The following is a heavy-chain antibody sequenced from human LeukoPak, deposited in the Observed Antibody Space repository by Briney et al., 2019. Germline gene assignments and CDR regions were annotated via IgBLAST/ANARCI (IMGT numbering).Heavy chain of an antibody. CDR2: ISGSGGST. Sequence: GGSLRLSCAASGFTFSSCAMSWVRQAPGKGLEWVSAISGSGGSTYYADSVKGRFTISRDNSKNTLYLQMNSLRAEDTAVYYCARVSGVVLRYFDWLSRDWYFDLWGRGTLVTVSS. D-gene: IGHD3-9*01. CDR3: ARVSGVVLRYFDWLSRDWYFDL. J-gene: IGHJ2*01. V-gene: IGHV3-23*01. CDR1: GFTFSSCA.